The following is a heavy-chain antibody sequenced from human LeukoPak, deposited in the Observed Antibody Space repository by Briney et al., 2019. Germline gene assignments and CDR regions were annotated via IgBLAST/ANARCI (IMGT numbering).Heavy chain of an antibody. CDR2: ISYIGRT. Sequence: SETLSLTCAVSDDSFSSHYWTWIRQPPGKGLEWIGYISYIGRTNYNPSLKSRVTISIDTSKNQFSLKLTSVTAADTAVYYCARDLVTVTKGFDIWGQGTMVSISS. CDR3: ARDLVTVTKGFDI. J-gene: IGHJ3*02. D-gene: IGHD4-17*01. CDR1: DDSFSSHY. V-gene: IGHV4-59*11.